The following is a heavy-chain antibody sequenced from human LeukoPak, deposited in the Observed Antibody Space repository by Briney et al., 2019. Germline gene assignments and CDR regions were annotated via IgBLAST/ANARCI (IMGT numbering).Heavy chain of an antibody. Sequence: SETLSLTCTVSDGSISAYYLSWLRQPPGKGLEWIGYVFYSGSTNYNPSLKSRVTISVDTSKNQFSLKIRSVTAADTAVYLCAREIRRRSGWFDPWGQGTLVTVSS. CDR1: DGSISAYY. CDR3: AREIRRRSGWFDP. CDR2: VFYSGST. J-gene: IGHJ5*02. V-gene: IGHV4-59*01.